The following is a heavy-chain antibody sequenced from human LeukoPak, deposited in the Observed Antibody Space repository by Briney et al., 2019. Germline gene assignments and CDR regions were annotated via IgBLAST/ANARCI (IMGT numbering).Heavy chain of an antibody. D-gene: IGHD2-2*03. CDR1: GYTFTSYY. J-gene: IGHJ4*02. CDR3: ARDLGLGPKPPWYYFDY. CDR2: INPSGGST. V-gene: IGHV1-46*01. Sequence: ASVKVSCKASGYTFTSYYMHWVRQAPGQGLEWMGIINPSGGSTSYAQKSQGRVTMTRDTSTSTVYMELSSLRSEDTAVYYCARDLGLGPKPPWYYFDYWGQGTLVAVSS.